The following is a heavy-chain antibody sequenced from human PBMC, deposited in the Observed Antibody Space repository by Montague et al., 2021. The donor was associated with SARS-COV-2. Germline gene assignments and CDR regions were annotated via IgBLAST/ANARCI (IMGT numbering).Heavy chain of an antibody. CDR3: AREGLGYCSSTSCYRGFDS. CDR1: GGSISSYY. V-gene: IGHV4-59*01. Sequence: SETLSLTCTVSGGSISSYYWSWIRQPPGKGLEWIGYIYYSGSTNYNPSLKSRVTISVDTSKNQFSLKLSSVTAADTAVYYCAREGLGYCSSTSCYRGFDSWGQGTLVTVSS. D-gene: IGHD2-2*02. J-gene: IGHJ4*02. CDR2: IYYSGST.